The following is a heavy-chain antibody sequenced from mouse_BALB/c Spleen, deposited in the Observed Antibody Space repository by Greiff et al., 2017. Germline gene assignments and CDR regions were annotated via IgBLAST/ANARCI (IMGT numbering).Heavy chain of an antibody. CDR1: GYTFTSYW. CDR2: IYPGNSDT. Sequence: VQLKESGTVLVRPGASVKMSCKASGYTFTSYWMHWVKQRPGQGLEWIGAIYPGNSDTSYNQKFKGKATLTAVTSPSTAYMELSSLTSEDSAVYYCTGGGDRNAGVAYWGEGTLGTVSA. V-gene: IGHV1-5*01. CDR3: TGGGDRNAGVAY. J-gene: IGHJ3*01. D-gene: IGHD2-14*01.